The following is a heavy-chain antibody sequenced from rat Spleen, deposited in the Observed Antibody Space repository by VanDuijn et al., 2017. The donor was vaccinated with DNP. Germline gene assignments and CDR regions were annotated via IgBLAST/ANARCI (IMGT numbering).Heavy chain of an antibody. J-gene: IGHJ2*01. D-gene: IGHD5-1*01. V-gene: IGHV2-41*01. Sequence: QVQLKESGPGLVQPSPTLSLTCTVAGFSLTSDNVHWVRQFPGKEPDCMGVIWNTGGKQYNSALKSRLSISKDTSKSQVLLKVNSLQSEDTATYYCANNWELYWWGQGVMVTVSS. CDR3: ANNWELYW. CDR1: GFSLTSDN. CDR2: IWNTGGK.